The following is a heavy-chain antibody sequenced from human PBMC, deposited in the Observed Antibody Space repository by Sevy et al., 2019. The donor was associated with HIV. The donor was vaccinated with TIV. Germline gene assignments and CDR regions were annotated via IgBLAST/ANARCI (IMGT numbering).Heavy chain of an antibody. CDR3: ASDNWNDAGRPGAIDP. J-gene: IGHJ5*01. D-gene: IGHD1-20*01. V-gene: IGHV3-30-3*01. CDR2: ISYDGSNK. CDR1: GFTFSSYA. Sequence: GGSLRLSCAASGFTFSSYAMHWVRQAPGKGLEWVAVISYDGSNKYYADSVKGRFTISRDNSKNTLYLQMNSLRAEDTAVYYWASDNWNDAGRPGAIDPWGQGTLVTVSS.